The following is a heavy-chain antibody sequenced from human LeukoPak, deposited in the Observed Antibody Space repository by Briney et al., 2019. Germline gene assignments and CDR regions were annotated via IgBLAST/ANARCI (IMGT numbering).Heavy chain of an antibody. V-gene: IGHV4-39*02. D-gene: IGHD6-13*01. J-gene: IGHJ4*02. CDR1: GGSISSSSYY. CDR2: IYYSGST. Sequence: PSETLSLTCTVSGGSISSSSYYWGWIRQPPGKGLEWIGSIYYSGSTYYNPSLESRVTISVDTSMHHYSLRLSSVTAADTAVYYCARRSSRAADFDYWGQGTLVTVSS. CDR3: ARRSSRAADFDY.